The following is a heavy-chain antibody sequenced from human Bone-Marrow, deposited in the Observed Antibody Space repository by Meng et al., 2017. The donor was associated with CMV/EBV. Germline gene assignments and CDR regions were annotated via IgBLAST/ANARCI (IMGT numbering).Heavy chain of an antibody. CDR3: ARDRRRFLEWPDGVFEL. Sequence: GESLKISCAASGFTFSSYEMNWVRQAPGKGLEWVSFISSSGSYTYYGDSVKGRFTISRDNAKNSLYLQMNSLRTEDTAVYYCARDRRRFLEWPDGVFELWGQGTMVTVSS. CDR1: GFTFSSYE. D-gene: IGHD3-3*01. J-gene: IGHJ3*01. CDR2: ISSSGSYT. V-gene: IGHV3-21*01.